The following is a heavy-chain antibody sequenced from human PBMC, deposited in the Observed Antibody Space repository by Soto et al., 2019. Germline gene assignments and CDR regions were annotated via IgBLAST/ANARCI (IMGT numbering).Heavy chain of an antibody. Sequence: SETLSLTCAVYGGSFSGYYWSWIRQPPGKGLEWIGQINHSGSTNYNPSLKSRVTISVDTSKNQFSLKLSSVTAADTAVYYCARGGVLLWFGELLGDYYYGMDVWGQGTTVTVSS. V-gene: IGHV4-34*01. CDR2: INHSGST. J-gene: IGHJ6*02. D-gene: IGHD3-10*01. CDR1: GGSFSGYY. CDR3: ARGGVLLWFGELLGDYYYGMDV.